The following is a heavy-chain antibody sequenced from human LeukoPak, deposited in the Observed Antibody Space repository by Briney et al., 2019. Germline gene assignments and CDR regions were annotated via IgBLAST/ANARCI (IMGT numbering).Heavy chain of an antibody. Sequence: GGSLRLSCAASGFTFSSYWMHWVRQAPGKGLVWVSRINSDGSSTSYADSVKGRFTISRDSSKNTLYLQMNSLRAEDTAVYYCARGVGYCCDGACYGPPRYTCYSGLDVWGQGTTVTVSS. D-gene: IGHD2-21*02. J-gene: IGHJ6*02. CDR2: INSDGSST. V-gene: IGHV3-74*01. CDR3: ARGVGYCCDGACYGPPRYTCYSGLDV. CDR1: GFTFSSYW.